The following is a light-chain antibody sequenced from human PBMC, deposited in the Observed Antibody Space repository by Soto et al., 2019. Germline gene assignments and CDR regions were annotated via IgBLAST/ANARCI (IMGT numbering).Light chain of an antibody. CDR1: SSNIGAGYD. J-gene: IGLJ2*01. CDR2: GNS. Sequence: QSVLTQPPSVSGAPGQRVTISCTGNSSNIGAGYDVHWYQQLPGTAPKLLIYGNSNRPSVVPDRFSGSKSGTSASLAITGLQDEAEADYYCQSYDSSLSGSTVFGGGTQLTVL. V-gene: IGLV1-40*01. CDR3: QSYDSSLSGSTV.